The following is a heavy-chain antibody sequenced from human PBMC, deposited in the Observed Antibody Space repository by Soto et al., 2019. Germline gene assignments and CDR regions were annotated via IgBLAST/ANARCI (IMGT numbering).Heavy chain of an antibody. D-gene: IGHD6-13*01. J-gene: IGHJ6*02. V-gene: IGHV5-51*01. CDR3: ARTAAAGKYYYGVDV. Sequence: GESLKISCKGSGYSFTSYWIGWVRQMPGKCLEWMGIIYPGDSDTRYSPSFQGQVTISADKSISTAYLQWSSLKASDTAIYYCARTAAAGKYYYGVDVWGQGTTVTVSS. CDR2: IYPGDSDT. CDR1: GYSFTSYW.